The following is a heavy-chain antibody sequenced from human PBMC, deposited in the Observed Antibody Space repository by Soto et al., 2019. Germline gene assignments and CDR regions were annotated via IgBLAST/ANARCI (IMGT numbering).Heavy chain of an antibody. Sequence: QMQLVQSGAEVKKPGASVKVSCKASGYTFTSYQMHWVRQAPGQGLEWMGIINPSGGRITYAPRFQGRVIMTRDTSTNTVYMGLRSLRSEDTGVYYCAREGPPTTTGVGPSYTMDVWGQGTTVTVS. CDR2: INPSGGRI. D-gene: IGHD3-3*01. CDR1: GYTFTSYQ. CDR3: AREGPPTTTGVGPSYTMDV. J-gene: IGHJ6*02. V-gene: IGHV1-46*01.